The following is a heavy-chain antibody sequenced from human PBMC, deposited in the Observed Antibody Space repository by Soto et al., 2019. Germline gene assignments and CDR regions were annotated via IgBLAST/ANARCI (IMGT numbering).Heavy chain of an antibody. CDR1: GYTFTSYY. V-gene: IGHV1-46*03. D-gene: IGHD6-13*01. Sequence: QVQLVQSGAEVKKPGASVKVSCKASGYTFTSYYMHWVRQAPGQGLEWMGIINPSGGSTSYAQKFQGRVTMTRDTSTSTVYLELSSLRSEDTAVYYCARYSSSREGTDYWGQGTLVTVSS. CDR2: INPSGGST. CDR3: ARYSSSREGTDY. J-gene: IGHJ4*02.